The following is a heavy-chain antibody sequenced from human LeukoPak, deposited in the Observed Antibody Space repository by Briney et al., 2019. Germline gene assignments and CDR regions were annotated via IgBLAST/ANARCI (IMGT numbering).Heavy chain of an antibody. Sequence: GGSLRLSCAASGFTFSSYAMHWVRQAPGKGLEDVSAISSNGGSTYYANSVKGRFTISRDNSKNTLYLQMGRLRAEDMAVYYCARVPRGSYYGISPVLVYWGQGTLVTVSS. CDR1: GFTFSSYA. CDR3: ARVPRGSYYGISPVLVY. J-gene: IGHJ4*02. CDR2: ISSNGGST. V-gene: IGHV3-64*01. D-gene: IGHD1-26*01.